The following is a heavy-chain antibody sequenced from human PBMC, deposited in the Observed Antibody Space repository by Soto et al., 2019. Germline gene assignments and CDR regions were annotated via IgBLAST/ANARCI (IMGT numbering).Heavy chain of an antibody. J-gene: IGHJ5*02. CDR1: GYTFTSYG. CDR2: ISTNNGNT. D-gene: IGHD6-19*01. CDR3: ARVSSGWYYWFDP. V-gene: IGHV1-18*01. Sequence: ASVKVSCKASGYTFTSYGISWVRQAPGQGLEWMGWISTNNGNTNYAQKLQGRVTMTTGTSTSTAYMELRSLRPDDTAVYYCARVSSGWYYWFDPWGQGTLVTVSS.